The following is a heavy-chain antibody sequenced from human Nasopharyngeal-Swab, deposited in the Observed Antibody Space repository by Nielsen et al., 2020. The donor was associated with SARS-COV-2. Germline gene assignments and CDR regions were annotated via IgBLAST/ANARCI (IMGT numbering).Heavy chain of an antibody. CDR1: GFSFSNHG. D-gene: IGHD5-12*01. V-gene: IGHV3-33*01. Sequence: GGSLRLSCAASGFSFSNHGMHWVRQAPGKGLEWVAVIWSAGKTTKYADSVKGRLTISRDKSRNTLYLQMNNLRVEDTAIYYCAREGPYSGTNVFDIWGQGTMVTVSS. J-gene: IGHJ3*02. CDR3: AREGPYSGTNVFDI. CDR2: IWSAGKTT.